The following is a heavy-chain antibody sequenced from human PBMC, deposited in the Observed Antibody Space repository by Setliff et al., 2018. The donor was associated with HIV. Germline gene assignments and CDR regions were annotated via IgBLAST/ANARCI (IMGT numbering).Heavy chain of an antibody. CDR2: ISGYNGNT. CDR1: GYTFTIYS. D-gene: IGHD6-13*01. J-gene: IGHJ3*02. V-gene: IGHV1-18*01. CDR3: ARGSSSIAAAYPDALDI. Sequence: ASVKVSCKASGYTFTIYSINWVRQAPGQGLEWMGSISGYNGNTNYAQKFQGRVTMTTDTSTSTAYMELRSLRSDDAAVYYCARGSSSIAAAYPDALDIWGQGTMVTVSS.